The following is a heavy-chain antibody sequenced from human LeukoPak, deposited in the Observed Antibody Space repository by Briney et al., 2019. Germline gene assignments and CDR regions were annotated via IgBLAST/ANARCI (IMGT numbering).Heavy chain of an antibody. Sequence: SETLSLTCTVSGGSISSSNYYWGWIRQPPGKGLEWIGEINHSGTTKYNPSLESRVTISVDKSKDQLSLTLTSVTAADAAVYYCAKSGFGYSYPYNKWIDPWGQGTLVTVSS. CDR2: INHSGTT. J-gene: IGHJ5*02. CDR1: GGSISSSNYY. D-gene: IGHD3-16*01. V-gene: IGHV4-39*07. CDR3: AKSGFGYSYPYNKWIDP.